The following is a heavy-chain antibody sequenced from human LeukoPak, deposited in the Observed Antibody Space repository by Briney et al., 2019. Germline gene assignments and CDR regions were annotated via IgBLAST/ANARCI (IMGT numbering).Heavy chain of an antibody. CDR2: IYHSGST. V-gene: IGHV4-4*02. CDR3: ARKTYDSSGLIPHPGVFDI. Sequence: SETLSLTCAVSGGSISTSNWWSWVRQPPGKGLEWIGEIYHSGSTNYNPSLKSRVTISVDKSKNQFSLKLSSVTAADAAVYYCARKTYDSSGLIPHPGVFDIWGQGTMVTVSS. D-gene: IGHD3-22*01. CDR1: GGSISTSNW. J-gene: IGHJ3*02.